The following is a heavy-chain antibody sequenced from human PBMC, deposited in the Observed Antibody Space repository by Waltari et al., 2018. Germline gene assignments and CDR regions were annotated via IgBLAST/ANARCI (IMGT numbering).Heavy chain of an antibody. CDR2: IRYDGSNK. D-gene: IGHD4-17*01. CDR3: AKDDTTASFDY. J-gene: IGHJ4*02. V-gene: IGHV3-30*02. Sequence: QVQLVESGGGVVQPGGSLRLPCAASGFTFSSYGMHWGRQAPGKGLEWVAFIRYDGSNKYYADSLKGRFTISRDNSKNTLYLQMNSLRAEDTAVYYCAKDDTTASFDYWGQGTLVTVSS. CDR1: GFTFSSYG.